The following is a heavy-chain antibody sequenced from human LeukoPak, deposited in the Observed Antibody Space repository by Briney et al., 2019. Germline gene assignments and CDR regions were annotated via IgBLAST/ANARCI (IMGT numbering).Heavy chain of an antibody. D-gene: IGHD3-10*01. Sequence: GGSLRLSCAASGFTFSSYWMSWVRQAPGKGLEWVANINKDGSEKNYVDSVKGRFTTSRDNAKNSLYLHMNSLRAEDTAMYYCARPYYYSSGSHPFWGQGTLVTVSS. CDR2: INKDGSEK. CDR1: GFTFSSYW. CDR3: ARPYYYSSGSHPF. V-gene: IGHV3-7*01. J-gene: IGHJ4*02.